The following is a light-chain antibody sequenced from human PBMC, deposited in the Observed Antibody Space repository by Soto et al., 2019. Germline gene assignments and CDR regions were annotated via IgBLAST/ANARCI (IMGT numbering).Light chain of an antibody. Sequence: QAVVTQEPSLTVSPGGTVTLTCGSSTGAVTSGHYPYWFQQKPGQAPRTLIYDTNNKHSWTPARFSGSLVGGKAALTLSGAQHEDEAEYYCFLSYGGARVFGGGTKVTVL. J-gene: IGLJ2*01. CDR1: TGAVTSGHY. CDR3: FLSYGGARV. CDR2: DTN. V-gene: IGLV7-46*01.